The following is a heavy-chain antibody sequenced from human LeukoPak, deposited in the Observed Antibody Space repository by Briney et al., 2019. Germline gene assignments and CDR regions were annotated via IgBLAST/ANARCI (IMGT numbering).Heavy chain of an antibody. V-gene: IGHV3-7*01. J-gene: IGHJ4*02. Sequence: PGGSLRLSCAASGFTFSRSWMTWVRQAPGKGLEWVANIKEDGNEKNYGDSVKGRFTISRDNAENLLYLQMSSLRAEDTAVYYCATLSDDYWGQGTLVTVS. CDR1: GFTFSRSW. CDR2: IKEDGNEK. CDR3: ATLSDDY.